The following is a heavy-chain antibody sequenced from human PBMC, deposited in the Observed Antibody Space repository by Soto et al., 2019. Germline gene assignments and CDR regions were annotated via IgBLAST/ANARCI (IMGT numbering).Heavy chain of an antibody. V-gene: IGHV3-30*18. CDR3: AKGSEYCTNGVCYTSHGSYYYYYMDV. D-gene: IGHD2-8*01. Sequence: RDCCAAAECTISGHGRRWVSKTPGKGLEWVAVISCDGSNKYYADSVKGRFTISRDNSKNTLYLQMNSLRAEDTAVYYCAKGSEYCTNGVCYTSHGSYYYYYMDVWGKGTTVTVSS. J-gene: IGHJ6*03. CDR1: ECTISGHG. CDR2: ISCDGSNK.